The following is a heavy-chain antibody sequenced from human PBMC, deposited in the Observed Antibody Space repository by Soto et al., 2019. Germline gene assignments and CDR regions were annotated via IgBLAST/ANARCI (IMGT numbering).Heavy chain of an antibody. CDR2: IAYDGSNK. J-gene: IGHJ6*02. D-gene: IGHD3-10*01. V-gene: IGHV3-30-3*01. CDR3: ARHTGGSRGRTFGELFNRYYYGMDV. CDR1: GWCSCRYA. Sequence: SGWCSCRYAKHWVHQAPGKGLAWVSGIAYDGSNKYYAGSVKGRFTISRDNSKNTLYLQMNSLRAEDTAVYYCARHTGGSRGRTFGELFNRYYYGMDVCGQVTTVTVT.